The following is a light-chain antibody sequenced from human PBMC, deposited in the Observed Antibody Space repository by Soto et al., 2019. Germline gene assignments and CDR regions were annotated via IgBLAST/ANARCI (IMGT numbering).Light chain of an antibody. CDR3: SSYATVNTVVL. CDR2: DVT. Sequence: QPVLTQPASVSGSLGQSITFSCTGTTNDIGAYNYVSWYQHHPGKAPRLLIYDVTDRPSGVSDRFSGSKSGTTASLTISALQAEDEADYFCSSYATVNTVVLFGRGTKVTVL. J-gene: IGLJ3*02. CDR1: TNDIGAYNY. V-gene: IGLV2-14*03.